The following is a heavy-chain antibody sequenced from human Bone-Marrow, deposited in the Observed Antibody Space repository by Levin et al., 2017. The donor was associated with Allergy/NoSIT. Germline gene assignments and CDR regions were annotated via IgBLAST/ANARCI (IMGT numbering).Heavy chain of an antibody. J-gene: IGHJ3*02. Sequence: GESLKISCKASGYTFTGYYMHWVRQAPGQGLEWMGWINPNSGGTNYAQKFQGRVTMTRDTSISTAYMELSRLRSDDTAVYYCARPQAPTYYYDSSGPPDAFDSWGQGTMVTVSS. D-gene: IGHD3-22*01. CDR3: ARPQAPTYYYDSSGPPDAFDS. V-gene: IGHV1-2*02. CDR1: GYTFTGYY. CDR2: INPNSGGT.